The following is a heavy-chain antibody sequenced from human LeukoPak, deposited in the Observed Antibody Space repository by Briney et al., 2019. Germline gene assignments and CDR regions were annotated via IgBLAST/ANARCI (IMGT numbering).Heavy chain of an antibody. CDR2: ISAYNGNT. CDR3: AREGLLEWLLSTYYYYGMDV. J-gene: IGHJ6*02. V-gene: IGHV1-18*01. D-gene: IGHD3-3*01. Sequence: ASVKVSCKASGYTFTSYGISWVRQAPGQGLEWMGWISAYNGNTNYAQKLQGRVTMTTDTSTSTAYMELRSLRSDDTAVYYCAREGLLEWLLSTYYYYGMDVWGQGTTVTVSS. CDR1: GYTFTSYG.